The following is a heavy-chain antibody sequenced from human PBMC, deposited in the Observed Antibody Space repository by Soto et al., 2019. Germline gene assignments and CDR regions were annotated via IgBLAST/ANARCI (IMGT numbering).Heavy chain of an antibody. CDR2: IKSKTDGGTT. CDR1: GFTFSNAW. CDR3: TTDSSGWLVTYFDY. D-gene: IGHD6-19*01. J-gene: IGHJ4*02. V-gene: IGHV3-15*07. Sequence: GVSLRLSCAASGFTFSNAWMNWARQAPGKGLEWVGRIKSKTDGGTTDYAAPVKGRFTISRDDSKNTLYLQMNSLKTEDTAVYYCTTDSSGWLVTYFDYWGQGTLVTVSS.